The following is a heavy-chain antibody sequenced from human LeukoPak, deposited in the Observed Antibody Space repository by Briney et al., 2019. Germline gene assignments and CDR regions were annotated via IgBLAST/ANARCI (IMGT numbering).Heavy chain of an antibody. CDR1: GGSISSYY. D-gene: IGHD3-16*01. J-gene: IGHJ4*02. V-gene: IGHV4-34*01. Sequence: SETLSLTCTVSGGSISSYYWSWIRQPPGKGLEWIGEINHSGSTNYNPSLKSRVTISVDTSKNQFSLKLSSVTAADTAVYYCARGRGARSPPDYWGQGTLVTVSS. CDR3: ARGRGARSPPDY. CDR2: INHSGST.